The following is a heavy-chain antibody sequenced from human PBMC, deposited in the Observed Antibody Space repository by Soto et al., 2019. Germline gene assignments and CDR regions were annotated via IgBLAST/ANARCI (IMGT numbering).Heavy chain of an antibody. V-gene: IGHV3-13*01. CDR1: GFTFSSYD. J-gene: IGHJ4*02. CDR3: AVERTPRSRTWEPLDS. CDR2: IDTSAGI. Sequence: PGGSLRLSCAASGFTFSSYDIHWVRQVAGKFLYLVSSIDTSAGIYFFGSVKGRFTISRDNARNSLYLQMNSLRVDDTAVYYCAVERTPRSRTWEPLDSWGQGTLVTVSS. D-gene: IGHD6-13*01.